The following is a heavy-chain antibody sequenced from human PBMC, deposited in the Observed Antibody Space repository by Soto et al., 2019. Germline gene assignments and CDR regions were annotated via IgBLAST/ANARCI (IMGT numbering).Heavy chain of an antibody. Sequence: SETLSLTCTVSGDSINTDKWWSWVRQPPGKGLEWIGEIYHNGNTDYNPSLKSRVTMSVDTSKNQFSLKVTSVTAADTAIYYCARDVAMTGETDRFEYWGQGTLVTV. CDR3: ARDVAMTGETDRFEY. V-gene: IGHV4-4*02. CDR2: IYHNGNT. CDR1: GDSINTDKW. D-gene: IGHD3-10*01. J-gene: IGHJ4*02.